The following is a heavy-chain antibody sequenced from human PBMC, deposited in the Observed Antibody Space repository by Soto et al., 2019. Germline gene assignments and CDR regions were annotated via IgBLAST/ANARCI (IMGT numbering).Heavy chain of an antibody. D-gene: IGHD1-1*01. CDR2: ISAHNGNT. Sequence: QVHLVQSGAEVKKPGASVKVFCKGSGYGFTTYGITWVRQAPGQGLEWMAWISAHNGNTNYARKVQGRVTVTRDTSTSTAYMELRSLRYDDTPVYYCARGRYGDYWGQGALVTVSS. CDR1: GYGFTTYG. J-gene: IGHJ4*02. V-gene: IGHV1-18*01. CDR3: ARGRYGDY.